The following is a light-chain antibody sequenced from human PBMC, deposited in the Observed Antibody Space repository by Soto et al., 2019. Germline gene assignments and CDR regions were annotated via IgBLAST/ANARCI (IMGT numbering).Light chain of an antibody. J-gene: IGKJ1*01. Sequence: EIVMTQSPATLSVSPGERVTLSCRASQSVSSNLAWYQQKPGQAPRLLIYGASTRATGIPARFGGSRSGTEFTLTISSLQSEDFAVYYCQQYNNWPWTFGQGTKVEIK. CDR1: QSVSSN. CDR2: GAS. CDR3: QQYNNWPWT. V-gene: IGKV3-15*01.